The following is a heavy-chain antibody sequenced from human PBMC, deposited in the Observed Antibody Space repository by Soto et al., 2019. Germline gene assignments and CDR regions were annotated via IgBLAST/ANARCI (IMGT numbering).Heavy chain of an antibody. CDR1: GYTFTTYA. CDR2: IRAHSGET. Sequence: ASVKVSCKTSGYTFTTYAITWVRQAPGQGLEWMGWIRAHSGETKYAQTLQDRVTMTTDTSTSTAYMELGSLRSDGTAVYYCARDPLSYDILTGYYNDYFDSWGQGTLVTVSS. D-gene: IGHD3-9*01. CDR3: ARDPLSYDILTGYYNDYFDS. V-gene: IGHV1-18*01. J-gene: IGHJ4*02.